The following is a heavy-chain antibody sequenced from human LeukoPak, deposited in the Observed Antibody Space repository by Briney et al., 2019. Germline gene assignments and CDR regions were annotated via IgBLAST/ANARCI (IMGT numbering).Heavy chain of an antibody. Sequence: HSGGSLRLSCAASGFSFNSDWMDWVRQAPGKGLEWVANINHDNTENNYLDSVKGRFTISRDNAQNSLYLQMNSLRAEDTAVFYCARGELELRWLSDYWGQGTLVTVSS. V-gene: IGHV3-7*03. CDR2: INHDNTEN. CDR1: GFSFNSDW. CDR3: ARGELELRWLSDY. D-gene: IGHD1-7*01. J-gene: IGHJ4*02.